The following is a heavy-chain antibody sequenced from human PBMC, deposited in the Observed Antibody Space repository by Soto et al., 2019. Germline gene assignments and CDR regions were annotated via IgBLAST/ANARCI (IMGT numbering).Heavy chain of an antibody. CDR2: IVVGSGNT. Sequence: SVKVSCKASGFTFSSSAVQWVRQARGQRLEWIGWIVVGSGNTNYAQELQERVTITRDMSTSTAYMELSSLRSEDTAVYYCAADDTSAYYYYWGQGTLVTVSS. CDR1: GFTFSSSA. J-gene: IGHJ4*02. V-gene: IGHV1-58*01. CDR3: AADDTSAYYYY. D-gene: IGHD3-22*01.